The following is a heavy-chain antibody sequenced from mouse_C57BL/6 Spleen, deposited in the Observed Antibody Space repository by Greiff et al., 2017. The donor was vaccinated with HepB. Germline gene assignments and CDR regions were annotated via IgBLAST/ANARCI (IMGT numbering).Heavy chain of an antibody. CDR1: GYTFTDYY. CDR2: INPNNGGT. Sequence: EVQLQQSGPELVKPGASVKISCKASGYTFTDYYMNWVKQSHGQSLEWIGDINPNNGGTSYNQKFKGKATLTVDKSSSTAYMELRSLTSEDSAVYYCTNWDWYFDVWGTGTTVTVSS. V-gene: IGHV1-26*01. J-gene: IGHJ1*03. CDR3: TNWDWYFDV. D-gene: IGHD4-1*01.